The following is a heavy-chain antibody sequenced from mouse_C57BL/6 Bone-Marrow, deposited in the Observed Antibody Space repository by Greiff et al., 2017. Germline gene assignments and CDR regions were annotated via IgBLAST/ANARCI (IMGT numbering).Heavy chain of an antibody. CDR2: ILPGSGST. J-gene: IGHJ3*01. CDR1: GYTFTGYW. CDR3: AREGDTYWFAY. D-gene: IGHD2-10*02. V-gene: IGHV1-9*01. Sequence: QVQLQQSGAELMKPGASVKLSCKATGYTFTGYWIEWVKQRPGHGLEWIGEILPGSGSTNYNEKFKGKATFTADTSSNTAYMQLSSLTTEDSATYYCAREGDTYWFAYWGQGTLVTVSA.